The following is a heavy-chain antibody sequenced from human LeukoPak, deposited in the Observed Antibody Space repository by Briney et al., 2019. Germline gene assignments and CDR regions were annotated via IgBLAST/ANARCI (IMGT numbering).Heavy chain of an antibody. CDR3: ASLSKYYYESRGFFDY. V-gene: IGHV4-39*01. CDR1: GGSISSSSYY. Sequence: SETLSLTCNVSGGSISSSSYYWGWIRQPPGKGLEYIGSISYGGSTYYNPSLKSRVTISVDTSKNQFSLKLSSVTAADTAVYYCASLSKYYYESRGFFDYWGQGTLVTVSS. D-gene: IGHD3-22*01. CDR2: ISYGGST. J-gene: IGHJ4*02.